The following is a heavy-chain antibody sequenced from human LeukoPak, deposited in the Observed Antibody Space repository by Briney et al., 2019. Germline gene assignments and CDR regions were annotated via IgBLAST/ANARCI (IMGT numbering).Heavy chain of an antibody. CDR3: ASGRGCYEY. D-gene: IGHD1-1*01. CDR1: GLTFTTSA. Sequence: GGSLRLSCAATGLTFTTSAMTWVRQAPGKGLEWVSSISGSGGSSYHADSVKGRFTISRDNSKNTVYLHMNSLRADDTAIYYCASGRGCYEYWGQGTLVTVSS. CDR2: ISGSGGSS. V-gene: IGHV3-23*01. J-gene: IGHJ4*02.